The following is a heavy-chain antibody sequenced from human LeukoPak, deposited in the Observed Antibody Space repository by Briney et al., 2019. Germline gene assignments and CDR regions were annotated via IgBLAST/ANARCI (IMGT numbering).Heavy chain of an antibody. Sequence: ASVKVSCKASGYTFTGYYMHWVRQAPGQGLEWMGRINPNSGGTNYAQKFQGRVTMTRDTSISTAYMELSRLRSDDTAVYYCARAAAVRWANPNDMGYWGQGTLVTVSS. V-gene: IGHV1-2*06. CDR1: GYTFTGYY. D-gene: IGHD6-13*01. J-gene: IGHJ4*02. CDR2: INPNSGGT. CDR3: ARAAAVRWANPNDMGY.